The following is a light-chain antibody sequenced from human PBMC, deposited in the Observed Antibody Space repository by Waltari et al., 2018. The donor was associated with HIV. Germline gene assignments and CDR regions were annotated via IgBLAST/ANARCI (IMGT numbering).Light chain of an antibody. Sequence: QSVLTQPPSASGTPGQGVTMPCPGSNSNIGSKDDTWFQHFPGTAPKLLIYRTNQRRSGVPDRFSGSKSGTSASLAISGLRSDDEADYYCAAWDDTLSSYVFGTGTTVTV. CDR1: NSNIGSKD. V-gene: IGLV1-47*01. J-gene: IGLJ1*01. CDR2: RTN. CDR3: AAWDDTLSSYV.